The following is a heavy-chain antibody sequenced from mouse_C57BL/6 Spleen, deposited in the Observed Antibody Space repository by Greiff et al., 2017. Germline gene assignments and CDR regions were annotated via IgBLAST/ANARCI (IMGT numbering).Heavy chain of an antibody. D-gene: IGHD1-2*01. Sequence: EVQLVESGGGLVKPGASLKLSCAASGFTFSSYAMSWVRQTPEKRLEWVATISHGGSYTYYPDNVKGRFTITRDNAKSTLYQQMSHLTSEDTAMYYGAREGDYYGHQAWFAYWGQGTIVTVSA. J-gene: IGHJ3*01. CDR3: AREGDYYGHQAWFAY. CDR2: ISHGGSYT. CDR1: GFTFSSYA. V-gene: IGHV5-4*01.